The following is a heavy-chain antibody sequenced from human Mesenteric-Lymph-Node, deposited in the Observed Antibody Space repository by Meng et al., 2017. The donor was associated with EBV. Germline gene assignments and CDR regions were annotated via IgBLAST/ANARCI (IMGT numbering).Heavy chain of an antibody. CDR2: IHHSETA. J-gene: IGHJ5*02. CDR1: GESFSGYT. CDR3: ARQGYCRTTTCSTWFDP. D-gene: IGHD2-2*01. Sequence: QVHLQQWASGLLKPSATLSLTCVIYGESFSGYTWNWIRQAPGKGLEWIGKIHHSETADYNPSLEDRVIISADTSKNQFSLKLTSVTAADTAVYYCARQGYCRTTTCSTWFDPWGQGTLVTVSS. V-gene: IGHV4-34*01.